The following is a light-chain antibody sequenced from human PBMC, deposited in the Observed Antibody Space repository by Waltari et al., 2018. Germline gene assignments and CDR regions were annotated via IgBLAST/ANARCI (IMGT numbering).Light chain of an antibody. CDR2: WGD. CDR1: SSTITKHN. V-gene: IGLV1-47*01. CDR3: AVWDDKLSAWV. Sequence: QSVVTQPPSASGTPGQRVTMSCSGGSSTITKHNVVWYQQLPGTAPRLLLYWGDKRPSGVPDRFSGSKSGTSASLAVSGLRSEDEGDYYCAVWDDKLSAWVFGAGTKLTVL. J-gene: IGLJ3*02.